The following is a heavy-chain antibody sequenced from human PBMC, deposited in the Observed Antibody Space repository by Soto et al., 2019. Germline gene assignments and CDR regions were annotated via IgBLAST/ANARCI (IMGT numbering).Heavy chain of an antibody. CDR1: GFTFSSYG. Sequence: QVQLVESGGGVVQPGRSLRLSCAASGFTFSSYGMHWVRQAPGKGLEWVAVISYDGSNKYYADSVKGRFTISRDNSKNTLYLQMNSLRAEDTAVYYWAKDWVSSGSPAVGVWGQGTTVTVSS. CDR3: AKDWVSSGSPAVGV. CDR2: ISYDGSNK. D-gene: IGHD3-22*01. V-gene: IGHV3-30*18. J-gene: IGHJ6*02.